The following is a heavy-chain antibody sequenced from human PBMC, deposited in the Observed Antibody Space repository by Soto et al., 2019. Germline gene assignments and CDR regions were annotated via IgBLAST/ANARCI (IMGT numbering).Heavy chain of an antibody. D-gene: IGHD6-6*01. CDR3: ASHGRQLVDYYYGMDV. CDR2: IIPIFGTA. V-gene: IGHV1-69*12. J-gene: IGHJ6*02. Sequence: QVQLVQSGAEVKKPGSSVKVSCKASGGTFSSYAISWVRQAPGQGLEWMGGIIPIFGTANYAHKFQGRVTITADESTSTAYMELSSLRSEDTAVYYCASHGRQLVDYYYGMDVWGQGTTVTVSS. CDR1: GGTFSSYA.